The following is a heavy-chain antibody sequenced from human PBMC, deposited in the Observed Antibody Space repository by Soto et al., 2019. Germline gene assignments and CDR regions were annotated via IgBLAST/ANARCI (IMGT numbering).Heavy chain of an antibody. J-gene: IGHJ4*02. CDR3: ARDDDFEDNGRDD. V-gene: IGHV3-33*01. CDR2: IVRDGGQK. Sequence: QVHLVESGGGVVQPGRPLRLSCAASGFTFSRYGMHWVRQAPGKGLEWVGVIVRDGGQKQYADSVRGRFTTSRDNSRDTLYLEVNSVTVEDTAVYYCARDDDFEDNGRDDWGQGTMVTVSS. CDR1: GFTFSRYG. D-gene: IGHD1-1*01.